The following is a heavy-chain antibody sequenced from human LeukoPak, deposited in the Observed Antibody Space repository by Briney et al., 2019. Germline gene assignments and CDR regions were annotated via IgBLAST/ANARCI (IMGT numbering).Heavy chain of an antibody. CDR2: INHSGST. CDR1: GGSFSGYY. J-gene: IGHJ4*02. Sequence: PSETLSLTCAVYGGSFSGYYWSWIRQPPGKGLEWIGEINHSGSTNYNPSLKSRVTVSVDTSKNQFSLKLTSVTAADMAVYYCARHRSGSYYTPLDYWGQGTLVTVSS. CDR3: ARHRSGSYYTPLDY. V-gene: IGHV4-34*01. D-gene: IGHD3-10*01.